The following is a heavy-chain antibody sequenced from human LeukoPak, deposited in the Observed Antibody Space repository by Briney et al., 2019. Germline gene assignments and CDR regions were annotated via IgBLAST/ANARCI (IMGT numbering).Heavy chain of an antibody. CDR1: GYTFTAYY. CDR2: INPNSGDS. Sequence: ASVKVSCKASGYTFTAYYIHWVRQAPGQGLEWMARINPNSGDSNYAEKFQGRVTMTRDTSISTAYIELSRLTFDDTAVYYCARGPELSTAYYRDGFYWGQGTLVTVSS. CDR3: ARGPELSTAYYRDGFY. J-gene: IGHJ4*02. D-gene: IGHD2-8*02. V-gene: IGHV1-2*06.